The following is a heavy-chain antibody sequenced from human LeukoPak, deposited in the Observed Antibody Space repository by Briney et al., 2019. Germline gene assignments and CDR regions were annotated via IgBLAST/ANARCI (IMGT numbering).Heavy chain of an antibody. D-gene: IGHD5-18*01. CDR2: IYYSGST. Sequence: SETLSLTCTVSGGSISGYYWRWIRQPPGKGLEWIGYIYYSGSTNYSPFLKSRVTISVDTSKNQFSLKLSSVTAADTAVFYCARADGYSYGRFDYWGPGTLVTVSS. J-gene: IGHJ4*02. V-gene: IGHV4-59*01. CDR1: GGSISGYY. CDR3: ARADGYSYGRFDY.